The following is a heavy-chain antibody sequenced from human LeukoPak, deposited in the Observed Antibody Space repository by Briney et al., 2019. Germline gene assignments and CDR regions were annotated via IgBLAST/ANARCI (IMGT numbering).Heavy chain of an antibody. CDR2: ISSSSRTI. CDR3: ARVRTFDY. V-gene: IGHV3-48*01. CDR1: GFTFSSYS. Sequence: PGGSLRLSCAASGFTFSSYSMNWVRQAPRKGLEWVSYISSSSRTIYYADSVKGRFTISRDNAKNSLYLQMNSLRAEDTAVYYCARVRTFDYWDQGTMVTVSS. D-gene: IGHD4-17*01. J-gene: IGHJ4*02.